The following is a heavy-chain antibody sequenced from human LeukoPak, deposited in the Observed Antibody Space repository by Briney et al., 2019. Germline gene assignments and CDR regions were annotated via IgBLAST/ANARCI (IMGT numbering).Heavy chain of an antibody. CDR2: ISGRTGST. J-gene: IGHJ4*02. CDR3: AKCGNSGCHLIDY. D-gene: IGHD5-12*01. Sequence: GGSLRLSCAASGFTFSSYAMSWVRQAPGRGLEWVSAISGRTGSTYYSDSVKGRFTISRDNSKSTLYLQMDSLRAEDTAVYYCAKCGNSGCHLIDYWGQGTLVTVSS. CDR1: GFTFSSYA. V-gene: IGHV3-23*01.